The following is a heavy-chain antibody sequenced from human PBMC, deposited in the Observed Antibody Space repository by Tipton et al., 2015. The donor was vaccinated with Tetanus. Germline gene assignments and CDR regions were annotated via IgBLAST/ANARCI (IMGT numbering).Heavy chain of an antibody. CDR1: GFIFSSYG. V-gene: IGHV3-33*01. CDR2: SWYDGTDK. Sequence: LSLTCAASGFIFSSYGIHWVRQAPGKGLEWVAVSWYDGTDKYYADSVKGRFTISRDNSKNTLYLQMNSLRAEDTAVYYCAREADCSGGSCFSGDFDNWGQGTRVTVSS. D-gene: IGHD2-15*01. CDR3: AREADCSGGSCFSGDFDN. J-gene: IGHJ4*02.